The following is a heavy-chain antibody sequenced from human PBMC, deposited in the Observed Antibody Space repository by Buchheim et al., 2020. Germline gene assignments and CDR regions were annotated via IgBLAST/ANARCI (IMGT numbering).Heavy chain of an antibody. CDR2: IKKDGSEK. CDR3: VRASSTVRAYYYGMDV. D-gene: IGHD4-11*01. J-gene: IGHJ6*02. V-gene: IGHV3-7*04. CDR1: GFMFSTYW. Sequence: EVQLVESGGVLVQPGGSLRLSCAASGFMFSTYWMSWVRQAPGKGLEWVANIKKDGSEKNYVDYVEGRFTISRDNAKNSLDLQMNSLRVEDTGVYFCVRASSTVRAYYYGMDVWGQGTT.